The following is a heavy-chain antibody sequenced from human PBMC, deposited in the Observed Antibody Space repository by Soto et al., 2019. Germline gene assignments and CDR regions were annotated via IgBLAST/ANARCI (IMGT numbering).Heavy chain of an antibody. CDR3: ARGSGYSNSPFDC. V-gene: IGHV4-30-4*02. Sequence: SETLSLTCTVSGGSISRGDYYWSWIRQPPGKGLEWIGYIYYGGSTYYNPSLKSRVTISVDTSKNQFSLKLTSVTAADTAVYYCARGSGYSNSPFDCWGQGTLVTVSS. CDR1: GGSISRGDYY. J-gene: IGHJ4*02. D-gene: IGHD4-4*01. CDR2: IYYGGST.